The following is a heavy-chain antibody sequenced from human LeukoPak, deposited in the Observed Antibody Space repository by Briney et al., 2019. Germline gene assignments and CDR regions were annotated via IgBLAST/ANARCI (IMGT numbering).Heavy chain of an antibody. CDR1: GFTFSSYG. CDR3: ARPHDAFDI. Sequence: GGSLRLSCAASGFTFSSYGMHWVRQAPGKGLEWVAVISYDGSNKYYADSVKGRFTISRDNSKNTLYLQMNSLRAEDTAVYYCARPHDAFDIWGQGTKVTVSS. J-gene: IGHJ3*02. V-gene: IGHV3-30*03. CDR2: ISYDGSNK.